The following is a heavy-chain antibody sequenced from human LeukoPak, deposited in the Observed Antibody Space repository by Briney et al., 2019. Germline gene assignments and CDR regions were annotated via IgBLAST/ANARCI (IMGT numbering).Heavy chain of an antibody. CDR3: AKDGSKELLFRRSGRYMDV. CDR2: ISSSGNTK. CDR1: GFTFSDYY. D-gene: IGHD3-10*01. Sequence: GGSLRLSCAASGFTFSDYYMSWIRQAPGKGLEWVSYISSSGNTKYYADSVKGRLTISRDNAKNSLYLQMNSLRADDTAVYYCAKDGSKELLFRRSGRYMDVWGKGTTVTISS. J-gene: IGHJ6*03. V-gene: IGHV3-11*04.